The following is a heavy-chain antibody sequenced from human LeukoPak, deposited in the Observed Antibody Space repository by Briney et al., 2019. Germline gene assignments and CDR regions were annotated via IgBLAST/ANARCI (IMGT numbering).Heavy chain of an antibody. J-gene: IGHJ4*02. CDR3: ARRGYSYDFDY. D-gene: IGHD5-18*01. Sequence: GESLKISCQASGNSFTKNLIGGVRQMPGKGLEWMGVIFPGDSDTRYSPYFQGQVIMSVDKTFNTAYLHWSSLKASDTAIYYCARRGYSYDFDYWGQGTLVTVSS. CDR1: GNSFTKNL. V-gene: IGHV5-51*01. CDR2: IFPGDSDT.